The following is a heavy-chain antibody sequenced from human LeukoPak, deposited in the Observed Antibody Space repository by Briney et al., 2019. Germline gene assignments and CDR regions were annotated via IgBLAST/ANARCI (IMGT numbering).Heavy chain of an antibody. D-gene: IGHD6-19*01. J-gene: IGHJ4*02. CDR2: IYSGDNT. CDR1: GFTVSNNY. Sequence: GGSLRLSCAASGFTVSNNYMSWVRQAPGKGLEWVSIIYSGDNTYYADSVKGRFTISRDNSKNTLFLQMNGLRAEDTAVYYCARGITNIAVGDYWGQGTLVTVSS. V-gene: IGHV3-53*01. CDR3: ARGITNIAVGDY.